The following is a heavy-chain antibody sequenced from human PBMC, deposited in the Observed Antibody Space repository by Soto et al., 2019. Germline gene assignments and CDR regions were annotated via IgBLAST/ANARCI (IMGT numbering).Heavy chain of an antibody. J-gene: IGHJ6*02. Sequence: GESLKISCKGSGYSFTSYWIGWVLQIPWKGLEWMGIIYPGDSDTRYSPSFQGQVTISADKSISTAYLQWSSLKASDTAMYYCARTSAAGKYYYGMDVWGHGTTVTVSS. D-gene: IGHD6-13*01. CDR2: IYPGDSDT. CDR3: ARTSAAGKYYYGMDV. V-gene: IGHV5-51*01. CDR1: GYSFTSYW.